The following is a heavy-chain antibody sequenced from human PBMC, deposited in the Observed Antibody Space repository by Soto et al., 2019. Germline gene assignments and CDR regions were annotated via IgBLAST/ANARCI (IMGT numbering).Heavy chain of an antibody. CDR2: ISSGSSTI. V-gene: IGHV3-48*02. D-gene: IGHD3-9*01. J-gene: IGHJ4*02. CDR1: GFTFSDYS. Sequence: EEQLVESGGGLVQWGGSLRLSCAASGFTFSDYSMNWVRQAPGKGLEWVSYISSGSSTIYYADSVKGRFTISRDNVKNSLYLQIDGLRDEDTDVYYCVRDRMRWTEILTGYLDDCEDWGRGTQVTVSS. CDR3: VRDRMRWTEILTGYLDDCED.